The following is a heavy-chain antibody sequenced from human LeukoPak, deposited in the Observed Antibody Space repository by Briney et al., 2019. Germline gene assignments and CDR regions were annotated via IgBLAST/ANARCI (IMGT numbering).Heavy chain of an antibody. V-gene: IGHV4-30-2*01. J-gene: IGHJ4*02. CDR1: GGSISSGGYY. Sequence: SQTLSLTCTVSGGSISSGGYYWSWIRQPPGKGLEWIGYIYHSGSTYYNPSLKSRVTISVDRSKNQFSLKLSSVTAADTAVYYCARDSDLYSSSRGSFDYWGQGTLVTVSS. D-gene: IGHD6-6*01. CDR2: IYHSGST. CDR3: ARDSDLYSSSRGSFDY.